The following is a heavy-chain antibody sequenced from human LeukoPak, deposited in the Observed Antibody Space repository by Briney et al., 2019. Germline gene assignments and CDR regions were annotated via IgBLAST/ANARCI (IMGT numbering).Heavy chain of an antibody. D-gene: IGHD3-10*01. Sequence: ASVKVSCKASGYTFTGYYMHWVRQAPGQGLEWMGWINPNSGGTNYAQKFQGRVTTTRDTSISTAYMELSRLRSDDTAVYYCARDFGGVGEPDYWGQGTLVTVSS. CDR1: GYTFTGYY. J-gene: IGHJ4*02. V-gene: IGHV1-2*02. CDR2: INPNSGGT. CDR3: ARDFGGVGEPDY.